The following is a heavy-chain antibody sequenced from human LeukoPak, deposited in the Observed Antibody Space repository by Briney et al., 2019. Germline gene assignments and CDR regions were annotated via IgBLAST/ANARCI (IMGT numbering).Heavy chain of an antibody. J-gene: IGHJ4*02. V-gene: IGHV4-4*07. Sequence: PSETLSLTCAVSGGSLIGYYWAWVRQPAGQGLEWVGRFYRPDSASYNPSLKSRVTISVDTSKNQFSLKLTSVTAADTAVYYCARDRRHRSSGVGDLAYYFDYWGQGTLVTVSS. CDR1: GGSLIGYY. D-gene: IGHD1-14*01. CDR2: FYRPDSA. CDR3: ARDRRHRSSGVGDLAYYFDY.